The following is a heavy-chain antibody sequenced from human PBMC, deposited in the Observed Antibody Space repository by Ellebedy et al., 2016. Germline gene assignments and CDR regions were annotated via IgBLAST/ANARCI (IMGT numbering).Heavy chain of an antibody. V-gene: IGHV3-23*01. J-gene: IGHJ1*01. CDR2: ISGSGGST. D-gene: IGHD6-19*01. Sequence: GGSLRLSXAASGFTFSSYAMSWVRQAPGKGLEWVSAISGSGGSTYYADSVKGRFTISRDNSKNTLYLQMNSLRAEDTAVYYCAKGYSSGWFEYFQHWGQGTLVTVSS. CDR1: GFTFSSYA. CDR3: AKGYSSGWFEYFQH.